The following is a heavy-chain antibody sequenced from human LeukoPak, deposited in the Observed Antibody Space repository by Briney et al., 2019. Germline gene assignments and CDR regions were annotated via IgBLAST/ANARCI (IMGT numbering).Heavy chain of an antibody. V-gene: IGHV4-34*01. J-gene: IGHJ5*02. D-gene: IGHD3-16*01. Sequence: SETLSLTCTGSGFPISSYYWSWIRQPTGNDREWIGDINHSGSTNYNPSLKSRVTISVDTSKNLFSLKLSSVTAADTAVYYCARRDDYVWGHNPEVPWGQGTLVTVSS. CDR2: INHSGST. CDR1: GFPISSYY. CDR3: ARRDDYVWGHNPEVP.